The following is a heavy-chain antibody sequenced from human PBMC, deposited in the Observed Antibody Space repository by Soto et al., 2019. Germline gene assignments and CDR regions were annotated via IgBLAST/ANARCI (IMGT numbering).Heavy chain of an antibody. V-gene: IGHV3-30*04. CDR3: AKARPLGGTYFQH. Sequence: GGSLRLSCAASGFTFSSYAMHWVRQAPGKGLEWVAVISYDGSNKYYADSVKGRFTISRDNSKNTLYLQMNSLRSEDTAVYYCAKARPLGGTYFQHWGQGTLVTVSS. CDR2: ISYDGSNK. J-gene: IGHJ1*01. CDR1: GFTFSSYA. D-gene: IGHD1-26*01.